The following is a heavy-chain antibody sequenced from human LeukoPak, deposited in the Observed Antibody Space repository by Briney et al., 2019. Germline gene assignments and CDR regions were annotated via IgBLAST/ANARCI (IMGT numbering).Heavy chain of an antibody. V-gene: IGHV3-30*03. D-gene: IGHD2-2*01. CDR3: ATPVHDASLDY. J-gene: IGHJ4*02. CDR2: ISYDGSNK. CDR1: GFSFNKYG. Sequence: PGRSLRLSCAASGFSFNKYGMHWVRQAPGKGLERVAVISYDGSNKYYADSVKGRFTISRDNSKNTLYLQMNSLRAEDTAVYYCATPVHDASLDYWGQGTLVTVSS.